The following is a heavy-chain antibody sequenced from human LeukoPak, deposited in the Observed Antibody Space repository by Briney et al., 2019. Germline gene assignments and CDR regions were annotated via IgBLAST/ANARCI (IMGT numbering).Heavy chain of an antibody. CDR3: ARVMDIVVVLLAPWDY. V-gene: IGHV3-23*01. Sequence: GGSLRLSCAASGFTFTTYAMTWVRQTPGKGLEWVSGISDSGGSTNYADSVKGRFTISRDNSKNTLYLQMNSLRAEDTAVYYCARVMDIVVVLLAPWDYWGQGTLVTVSS. CDR2: ISDSGGST. D-gene: IGHD2-15*01. CDR1: GFTFTTYA. J-gene: IGHJ4*02.